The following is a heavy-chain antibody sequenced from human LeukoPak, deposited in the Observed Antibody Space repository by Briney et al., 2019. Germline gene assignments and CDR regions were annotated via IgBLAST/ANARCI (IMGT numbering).Heavy chain of an antibody. Sequence: SETLSLTCAVSGGSISSGGYSWSWIRQPPGKGLEWIVYIYHSGSTYYNPSLKSRVTISVDRSKNQFSLKLSSVTAADTAVYYCARADDRADAFDIWGQGTMVTVSS. CDR2: IYHSGST. CDR3: ARADDRADAFDI. CDR1: GGSISSGGYS. V-gene: IGHV4-30-2*01. J-gene: IGHJ3*02. D-gene: IGHD3-9*01.